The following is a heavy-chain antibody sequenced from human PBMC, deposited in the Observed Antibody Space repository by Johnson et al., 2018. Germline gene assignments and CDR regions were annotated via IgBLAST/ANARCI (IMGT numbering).Heavy chain of an antibody. CDR3: GRGGGGQRGPYGLDV. CDR2: LNSDSSAK. CDR1: GFSFSSYW. V-gene: IGHV3-74*02. J-gene: IGHJ6*02. Sequence: VQLVESGGGLIQXGGSLRVSCAASGFSFSSYWMHWVRQAPGKELVWVSRLNSDSSAKNYAAPVKGRFTISRDNAKNTLYLQMNNWRGDETPVYYSGRGGGGQRGPYGLDVWGQGTTVIVSS. D-gene: IGHD3-16*01.